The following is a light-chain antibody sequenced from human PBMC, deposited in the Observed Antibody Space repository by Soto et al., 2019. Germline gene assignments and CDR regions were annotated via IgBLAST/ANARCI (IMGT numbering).Light chain of an antibody. CDR3: QHYNNYWT. J-gene: IGKJ1*01. CDR1: QSISSW. Sequence: DIQMTQSPSTLSASVGDRVTITCRASQSISSWLAWYQQKPGKAPKLLVFDASTLEGGVPSRFSGSGSGTEFTLTISSLQPDDSGSYFCQHYNNYWTFGQGTKVEIK. CDR2: DAS. V-gene: IGKV1-5*01.